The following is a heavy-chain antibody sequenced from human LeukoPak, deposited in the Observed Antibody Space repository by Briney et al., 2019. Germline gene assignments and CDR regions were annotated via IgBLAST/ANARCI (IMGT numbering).Heavy chain of an antibody. Sequence: GGSLRFFCIAYGIKQADYSMAWVRQAPGKGLEWVSTIGGTINDIHYADSVKGRFTISRDDSKNMFYLQMHSLRVVDTATYYCARDPQHDGDFWGQGTLVTVSS. CDR2: IGGTINDI. J-gene: IGHJ4*02. CDR3: ARDPQHDGDF. V-gene: IGHV3-23*01. CDR1: GIKQADYS. D-gene: IGHD1-1*01.